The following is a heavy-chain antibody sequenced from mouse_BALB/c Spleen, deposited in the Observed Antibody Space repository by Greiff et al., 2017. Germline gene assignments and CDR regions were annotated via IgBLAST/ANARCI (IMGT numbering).Heavy chain of an antibody. D-gene: IGHD2-14*01. J-gene: IGHJ2*01. CDR3: ARRPYRTYYFDY. CDR1: GFSLSTSGMG. V-gene: IGHV8-12*01. CDR2: IYWDDDK. Sequence: QVQLKECGPGILQPSQTLSLTCSFSGFSLSTSGMGVSWIRQPSGKGLEWLAHIYWDDDKRYNPSLKSRLTISKDTSRNQVFLKITSVDTADTATYYCARRPYRTYYFDYWGQGTTLTVSS.